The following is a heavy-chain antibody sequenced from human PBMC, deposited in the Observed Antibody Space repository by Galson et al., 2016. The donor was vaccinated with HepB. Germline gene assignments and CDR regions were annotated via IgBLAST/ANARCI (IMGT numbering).Heavy chain of an antibody. D-gene: IGHD2-2*01. CDR1: GYTLTELS. J-gene: IGHJ6*04. V-gene: IGHV1-24*01. CDR3: AILKFGLRSSSSTERDYYGMDV. Sequence: SVKVSCKVSGYTLTELSMHWVRQAPGKGLEWMGGFDPEDVETIFTQKFQGRVTMTEDTATDTAYMELRSLRSEDTAVYYCAILKFGLRSSSSTERDYYGMDVWGKGTTVTVSS. CDR2: FDPEDVET.